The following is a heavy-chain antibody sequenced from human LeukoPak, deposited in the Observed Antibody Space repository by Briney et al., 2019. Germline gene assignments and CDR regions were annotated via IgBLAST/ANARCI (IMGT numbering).Heavy chain of an antibody. J-gene: IGHJ4*02. CDR1: GFSFSSYN. CDR3: ARDVSVVVLSSTPTQIDY. D-gene: IGHD3-22*01. V-gene: IGHV3-21*01. CDR2: ISSSSSYI. Sequence: GGSLRLSCAASGFSFSSYNMNWVRQAPGKGLEWVSFISSSSSYIYYVDSVKGRFTISRDNAKNSLYLQMNSLRAEDTAVYYCARDVSVVVLSSTPTQIDYWGQGTLVTVSS.